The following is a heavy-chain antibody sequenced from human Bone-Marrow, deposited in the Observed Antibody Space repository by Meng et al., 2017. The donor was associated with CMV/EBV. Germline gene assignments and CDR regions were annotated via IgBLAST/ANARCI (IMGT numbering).Heavy chain of an antibody. Sequence: ESLRLSCTVSGGSISSYYWSWIRQPPGKGLEWIGYIYYSESTNYNPPRKSLVTISVDTSKNQFSLKLSSVTAADTAVDYCARYARNGFDPWGQGTLVTVSS. CDR3: ARYARNGFDP. J-gene: IGHJ5*02. CDR1: GGSISSYY. V-gene: IGHV4-59*01. CDR2: IYYSEST.